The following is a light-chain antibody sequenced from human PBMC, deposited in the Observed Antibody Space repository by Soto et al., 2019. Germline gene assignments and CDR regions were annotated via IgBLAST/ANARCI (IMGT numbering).Light chain of an antibody. CDR3: QHSSV. V-gene: IGKV3-11*01. J-gene: IGKJ1*01. CDR1: QSLSTY. Sequence: EIVLTQSPATLSLSPGERATLSCRASQSLSTYLAWYQQKPGQAPRLLIYDASDRATGIPARFSGSGSGTDFALTISSLEPEDFAVYYCQHSSVLGQGTKLDIK. CDR2: DAS.